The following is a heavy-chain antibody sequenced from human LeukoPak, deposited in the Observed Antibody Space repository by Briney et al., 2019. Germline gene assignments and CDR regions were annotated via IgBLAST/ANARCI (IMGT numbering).Heavy chain of an antibody. Sequence: ASVKVSCKASGYTFTNYAMNWVRQAPGQGLEWMGWINTNTGNPTYAQGFTGRFVFSLDTSVSTAYLQISSLKAEDTAIYYCARRSMVQHLDVWGKGTTVTISS. CDR1: GYTFTNYA. CDR2: INTNTGNP. V-gene: IGHV7-4-1*02. J-gene: IGHJ6*04. D-gene: IGHD3-10*01. CDR3: ARRSMVQHLDV.